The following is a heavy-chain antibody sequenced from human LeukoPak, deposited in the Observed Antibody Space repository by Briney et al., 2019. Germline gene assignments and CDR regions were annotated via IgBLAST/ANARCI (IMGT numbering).Heavy chain of an antibody. CDR2: INSSGST. CDR1: GDSISYFY. V-gene: IGHV4-4*07. CDR3: ARDITGSYYPGPFDY. D-gene: IGHD1-26*01. Sequence: SETLSLTCSVSGDSISYFYWSWIRQAAGKGLEWIGRINSSGSTDYNASLKSRVTMSVDTSKNQLSLKVISVTAADTAVYYCARDITGSYYPGPFDYWGQGTLVTVSS. J-gene: IGHJ4*02.